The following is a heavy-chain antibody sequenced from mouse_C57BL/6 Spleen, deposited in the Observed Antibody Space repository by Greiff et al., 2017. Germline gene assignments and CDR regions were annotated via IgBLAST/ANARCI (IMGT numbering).Heavy chain of an antibody. Sequence: EVKLMESGGGLVKPGGSLKLSCAASGFTFSSYAMSWVRQTPEKRLEWVATISDGGSYTYYPDNVKGRFTISRDNAKNNLYLQMSHLKSEDTAMYYCARGDWDGDYWGRGTTLTVSS. CDR2: ISDGGSYT. V-gene: IGHV5-4*03. CDR1: GFTFSSYA. CDR3: ARGDWDGDY. J-gene: IGHJ2*01. D-gene: IGHD4-1*01.